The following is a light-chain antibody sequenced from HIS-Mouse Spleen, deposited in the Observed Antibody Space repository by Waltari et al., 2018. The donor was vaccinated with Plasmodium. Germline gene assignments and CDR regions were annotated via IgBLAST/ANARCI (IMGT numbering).Light chain of an antibody. CDR3: SSYTSSSTPWV. CDR2: EVS. J-gene: IGLJ3*02. Sequence: QSALTQPASVSGSPGQSITISCTGTSSDVGGYNYVSWYQQHPGQAPKLMSYEVSNRPSGVSNRFSGSKSGNTASLTISGLQAEDEADYYCSSYTSSSTPWVFGGGTKLTVL. V-gene: IGLV2-14*01. CDR1: SSDVGGYNY.